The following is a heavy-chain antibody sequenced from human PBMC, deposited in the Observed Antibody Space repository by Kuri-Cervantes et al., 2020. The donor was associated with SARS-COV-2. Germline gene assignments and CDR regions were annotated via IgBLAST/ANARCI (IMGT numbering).Heavy chain of an antibody. J-gene: IGHJ2*01. D-gene: IGHD6-19*01. CDR2: IYTSGST. Sequence: FTVFGASIRSGSYYWSWIRQPAGKGLEWIGRIYTSGSTKYNPSLKSRVTISVDTSKNQFSLKLSSVAAADTAVFYCARSRIAVADWYFDVWGRGTLVTVSS. V-gene: IGHV4-61*02. CDR1: GASIRSGSYY. CDR3: ARSRIAVADWYFDV.